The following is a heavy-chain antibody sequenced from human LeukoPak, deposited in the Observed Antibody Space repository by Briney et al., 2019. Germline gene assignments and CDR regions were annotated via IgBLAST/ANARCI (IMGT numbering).Heavy chain of an antibody. CDR1: GGSISSHY. CDR2: IYYSGST. J-gene: IGHJ4*02. D-gene: IGHD5-18*01. V-gene: IGHV4-59*11. CDR3: ARERTDTSMDY. Sequence: SETLSLTCTVSGGSISSHYWSWIRQPPGKGLEWIGYIYYSGSTNYNPSLKSRVTISVDTSKNQFSLKLISVTAADTAVYFCARERTDTSMDYWGQGTLVTVSS.